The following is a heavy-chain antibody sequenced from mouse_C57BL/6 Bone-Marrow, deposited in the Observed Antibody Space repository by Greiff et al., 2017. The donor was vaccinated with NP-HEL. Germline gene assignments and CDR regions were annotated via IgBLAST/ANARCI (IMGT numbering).Heavy chain of an antibody. V-gene: IGHV5-12*01. J-gene: IGHJ4*01. CDR2: ISNGGGST. CDR3: ARPAYLYYAMDY. D-gene: IGHD5-5*01. CDR1: GFTFSDYY. Sequence: EVKLVESGGGLVQPGGSLKLSCAASGFTFSDYYMYWVRQTPEKRLEWVAYISNGGGSTYYPDTVKGRFTISRDNAKNTLYLQMSRLKSEDTAMYYCARPAYLYYAMDYWGQGTSVTVSS.